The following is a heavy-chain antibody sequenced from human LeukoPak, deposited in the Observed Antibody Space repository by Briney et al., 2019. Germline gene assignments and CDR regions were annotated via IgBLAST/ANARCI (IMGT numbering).Heavy chain of an antibody. CDR2: ISSSSNTI. CDR1: GFNFSTYS. V-gene: IGHV3-48*01. J-gene: IGHJ4*02. CDR3: ASTFYCGGDCSSIPPSDY. Sequence: GGSLRLSCAASGFNFSTYSMNWVRQAPGKGLEWVSYISSSSNTIYYADSVKGRFTISRDNAKNSLYLQMNSLRAEDTAIYYCASTFYCGGDCSSIPPSDYWGQGTLVTVSS. D-gene: IGHD2-21*02.